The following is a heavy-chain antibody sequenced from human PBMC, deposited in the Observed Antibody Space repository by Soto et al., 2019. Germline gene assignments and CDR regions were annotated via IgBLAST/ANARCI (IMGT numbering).Heavy chain of an antibody. Sequence: ASVKVSCKASGGTFSSYAISWVRQAPGQGLEWMGGIIPIFGTANYAQKFQGRVTITADESTSTAYMELSSLRSEDTAVYYCALGITGTTNYYYGMDVWGQGTTVTVSS. CDR3: ALGITGTTNYYYGMDV. V-gene: IGHV1-69*13. CDR2: IIPIFGTA. D-gene: IGHD1-20*01. J-gene: IGHJ6*02. CDR1: GGTFSSYA.